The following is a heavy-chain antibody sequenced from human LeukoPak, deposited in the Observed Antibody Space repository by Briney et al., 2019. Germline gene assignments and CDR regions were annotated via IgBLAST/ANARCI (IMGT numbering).Heavy chain of an antibody. CDR2: IYHSGST. J-gene: IGHJ4*02. Sequence: SETLPLTCAVSGGSISSGGYSWSWIRQPPGKGLEWIGYIYHSGSTYYNPSLKSRVTISVDRSKNQFSLKLSSVTAADTAVYYCAREPWGSSGYYDYWGQGTLVTVSS. V-gene: IGHV4-30-2*01. CDR1: GGSISSGGYS. D-gene: IGHD3-22*01. CDR3: AREPWGSSGYYDY.